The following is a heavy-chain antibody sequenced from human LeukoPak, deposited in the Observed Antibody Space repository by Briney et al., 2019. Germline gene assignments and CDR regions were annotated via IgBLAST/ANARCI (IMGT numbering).Heavy chain of an antibody. Sequence: SVKVSCKASGGTFSSYAISWVRQAPGQGLEWMGRIIPIFGTANYAQKFQGRVTITTDESTSTAYMELSSLRSEDTAVYYRARDRVDYGDYDYWGQGTLVTVSS. D-gene: IGHD4-17*01. CDR2: IIPIFGTA. J-gene: IGHJ4*02. CDR3: ARDRVDYGDYDY. CDR1: GGTFSSYA. V-gene: IGHV1-69*05.